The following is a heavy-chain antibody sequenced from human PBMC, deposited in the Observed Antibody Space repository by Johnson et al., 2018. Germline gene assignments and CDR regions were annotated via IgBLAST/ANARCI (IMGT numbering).Heavy chain of an antibody. CDR1: GFTVSSNY. J-gene: IGHJ3*02. CDR2: IYSGGSR. D-gene: IGHD3-22*01. V-gene: IGHV3-53*01. CDR3: ARDRGYYYDSSGYYSGEYHTAFDM. Sequence: EVQLVESGGGLIQXGGSLRLSCAASGFTVSSNYMSWVRQAPGKGLEWVSVIYSGGSRYYADSVTGRFTLSRDNSKNTLYLQMNSPRAEDTAVYYCARDRGYYYDSSGYYSGEYHTAFDMWGQGTMVTVSS.